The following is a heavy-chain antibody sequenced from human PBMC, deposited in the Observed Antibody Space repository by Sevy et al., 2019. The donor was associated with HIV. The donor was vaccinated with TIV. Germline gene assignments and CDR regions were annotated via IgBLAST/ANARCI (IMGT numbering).Heavy chain of an antibody. CDR3: AKNIWTGYYVPHGY. Sequence: GGSLRLSCAASGFSFRNYGMHWVRQAPGKGLEWVAFISNDGSNKYYADSVKGRFTISRGNSQNTLYLQVNNVRADDTAVFYCAKNIWTGYYVPHGYWGQGTLVTVSS. V-gene: IGHV3-30*02. CDR2: ISNDGSNK. D-gene: IGHD3-9*01. J-gene: IGHJ4*02. CDR1: GFSFRNYG.